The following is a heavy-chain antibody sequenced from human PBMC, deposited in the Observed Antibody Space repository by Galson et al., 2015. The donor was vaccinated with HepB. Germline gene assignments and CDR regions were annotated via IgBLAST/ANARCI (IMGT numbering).Heavy chain of an antibody. CDR3: ARGSNMVRGVILYYYGMDV. J-gene: IGHJ6*02. CDR2: IWYDGSNK. D-gene: IGHD3-10*01. V-gene: IGHV3-33*01. Sequence: SLRLSCAASGFTFSSYGMHWVRQAPGKGLEWVAVIWYDGSNKYYADSVKGRFTISRDNSKNTLYLQMNSPRAEDTAVYYCARGSNMVRGVILYYYGMDVWGQGTTVTVSS. CDR1: GFTFSSYG.